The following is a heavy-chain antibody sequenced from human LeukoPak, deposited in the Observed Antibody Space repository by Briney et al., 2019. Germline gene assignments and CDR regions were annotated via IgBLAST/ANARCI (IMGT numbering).Heavy chain of an antibody. CDR3: AKAAALTRVDS. J-gene: IGHJ4*02. CDR2: ISYDGSNK. D-gene: IGHD6-25*01. V-gene: IGHV3-30*18. CDR1: GFTFSSYG. Sequence: GGSLRLSCAASGFTFSSYGMHWVRQAPGKGLEWVAVISYDGSNKYYADSVKGRFTISRDNAKNSLYLQMNSLRVEDTALYYCAKAAALTRVDSWGQGTLVTVSS.